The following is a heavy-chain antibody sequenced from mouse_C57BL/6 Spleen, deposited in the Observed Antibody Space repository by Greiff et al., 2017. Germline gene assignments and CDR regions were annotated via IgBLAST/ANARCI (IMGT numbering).Heavy chain of an antibody. D-gene: IGHD2-1*01. CDR3: TRGDYYDYYAMDY. CDR2: IYPGNSDT. Sequence: VQLQQSGTVLARPGASVKMSCKTSGYTFTSYWMHWVKQRPGPGLEWIGAIYPGNSDTSYNQKFKGKAKLTAVTSASTAYMELSSLTNEDSAVYYCTRGDYYDYYAMDYWGQGTSVTVSS. J-gene: IGHJ4*01. V-gene: IGHV1-5*01. CDR1: GYTFTSYW.